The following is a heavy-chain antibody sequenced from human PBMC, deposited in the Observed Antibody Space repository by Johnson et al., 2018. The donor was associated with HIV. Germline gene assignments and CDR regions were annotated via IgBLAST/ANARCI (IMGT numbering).Heavy chain of an antibody. V-gene: IGHV3-66*01. Sequence: VQLVESGGGLVQPGGSLRLSCAASGFTVSSNYMSWVRQAPGKGLEWVSVIYTGGSTYYADSVRGRFTISRDNAKNSLYLQMNSLRAEDTAVYYCARDRGYWDAFDIWGQGTMVTVSS. CDR1: GFTVSSNY. CDR3: ARDRGYWDAFDI. CDR2: IYTGGST. D-gene: IGHD3-22*01. J-gene: IGHJ3*02.